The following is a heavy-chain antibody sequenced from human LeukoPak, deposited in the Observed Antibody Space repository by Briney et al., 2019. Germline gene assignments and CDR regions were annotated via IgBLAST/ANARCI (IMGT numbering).Heavy chain of an antibody. D-gene: IGHD3/OR15-3a*01. Sequence: SETLSLTCTVSGYSISSSNSYWGWIRQPPGKGLEWIGSIYYTGNTYYNASLKSQVSISIDTSKNQFSLKLTSVTAADTSVYYCARQTGSGLFILPGGQGTLVTVSS. J-gene: IGHJ4*02. CDR1: GYSISSSNSY. CDR2: IYYTGNT. CDR3: ARQTGSGLFILP. V-gene: IGHV4-39*01.